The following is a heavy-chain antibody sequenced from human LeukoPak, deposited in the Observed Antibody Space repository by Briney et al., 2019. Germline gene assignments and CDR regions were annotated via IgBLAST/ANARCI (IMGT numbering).Heavy chain of an antibody. Sequence: SETLSLTCTVSGSSISSRSYQWGWIRQPPGKGLDWIGTLSESGSPYYNPSLKSRVTISADMSKNQFSLKLSSVTAADTAVYYCARLGRIVAGTGGDDCWGQGTLVTVSP. V-gene: IGHV4-39*01. CDR2: LSESGSP. CDR1: GSSISSRSYQ. CDR3: ARLGRIVAGTGGDDC. D-gene: IGHD5-12*01. J-gene: IGHJ4*02.